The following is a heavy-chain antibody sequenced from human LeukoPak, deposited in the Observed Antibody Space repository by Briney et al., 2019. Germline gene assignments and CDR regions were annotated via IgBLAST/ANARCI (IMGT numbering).Heavy chain of an antibody. CDR1: GFTFSSYG. Sequence: GGSLRLSCAASGFTFSSYGMSWVRQAPGKGLEWVSASGSGGFTYYADSVKGRFTISRDNSKHTLYLQMNSLRAEDTAVYYCAKDLFACSSTSCYSQSHWGQGTLVTVSS. J-gene: IGHJ4*02. D-gene: IGHD2-2*01. V-gene: IGHV3-23*01. CDR2: SGSGGFT. CDR3: AKDLFACSSTSCYSQSH.